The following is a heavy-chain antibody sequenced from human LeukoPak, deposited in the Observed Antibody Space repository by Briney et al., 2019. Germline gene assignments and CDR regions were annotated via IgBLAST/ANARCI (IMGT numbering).Heavy chain of an antibody. J-gene: IGHJ4*02. Sequence: GGSLRLSCAASGFTFSDYYMSWIRQAPGKGLEWVSYITSSSYTNYADSVKGRFTISRDNARNSLYLQKNSLRAEDTAVYYCARGTSNGWHFFDYWSQGTLVTVSS. D-gene: IGHD6-19*01. V-gene: IGHV3-11*06. CDR3: ARGTSNGWHFFDY. CDR1: GFTFSDYY. CDR2: ITSSSYT.